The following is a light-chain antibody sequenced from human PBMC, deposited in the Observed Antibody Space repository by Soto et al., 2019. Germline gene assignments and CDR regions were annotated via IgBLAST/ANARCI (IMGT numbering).Light chain of an antibody. CDR2: DVT. CDR1: SSDIGGYSY. V-gene: IGLV2-14*03. Sequence: QSALTQPASVSGSPGQSITISCTGTSSDIGGYSYVSWYQHHPGKAPKLMIFDVTNRPSGVSNRFSGSKSGNTASLTIFGLQAEDEADYYCSSYTSSTTLVIFGGGTKVTVL. J-gene: IGLJ2*01. CDR3: SSYTSSTTLVI.